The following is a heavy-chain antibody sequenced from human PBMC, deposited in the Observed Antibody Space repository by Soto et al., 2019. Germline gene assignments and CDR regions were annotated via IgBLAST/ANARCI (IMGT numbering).Heavy chain of an antibody. V-gene: IGHV1-69*01. CDR2: IVPIFGTA. Sequence: QVQLVQSGAEVKKPGSSVKVSCKASGGTFSSYAISWVRQAPGQGLEWMGGIVPIFGTANYAQKFQGRVTITADQSTSTAYMELSSLGSEDTAVDYCASRRGAIAARPARGYYFDYWGQGTLVTVSS. D-gene: IGHD6-6*01. CDR1: GGTFSSYA. J-gene: IGHJ4*02. CDR3: ASRRGAIAARPARGYYFDY.